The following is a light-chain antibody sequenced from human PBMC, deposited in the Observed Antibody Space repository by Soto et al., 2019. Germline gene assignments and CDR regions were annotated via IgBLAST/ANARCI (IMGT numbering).Light chain of an antibody. CDR2: DND. J-gene: IGLJ2*01. V-gene: IGLV1-51*01. CDR3: GAWDSSLTAVV. CDR1: SSNIGNNY. Sequence: QSVLTQPPSVSAAPGQKVTISCSGSSSNIGNNYVSWYQQFPGTAPKLLIYDNDKRPSGIPDRFSSSKSGTSATLGITGLQTGDEADYHCGAWDSSLTAVVFGGGTKLTVL.